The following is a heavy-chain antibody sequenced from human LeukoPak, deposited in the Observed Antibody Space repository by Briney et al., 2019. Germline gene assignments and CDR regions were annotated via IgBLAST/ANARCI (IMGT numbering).Heavy chain of an antibody. CDR3: ASDIPVVGATGGFDY. J-gene: IGHJ4*02. Sequence: ASVKVSCKASGYTFTSYYVHWVRQAPGQGLEWMGIINPSGGSTSYAQKFQGRVTMTRDTSTSTVYMELSSLRSEDTAVYYCASDIPVVGATGGFDYWGQGTLVTVSS. D-gene: IGHD1-26*01. CDR2: INPSGGST. V-gene: IGHV1-46*01. CDR1: GYTFTSYY.